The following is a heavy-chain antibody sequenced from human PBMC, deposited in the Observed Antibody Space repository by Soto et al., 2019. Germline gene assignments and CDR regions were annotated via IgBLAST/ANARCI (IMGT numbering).Heavy chain of an antibody. CDR3: ARDRAIFGVVINFDY. D-gene: IGHD3-3*01. V-gene: IGHV3-21*01. Sequence: EVQLVESGGGLVKPGGSLRLSCAASGFTFSSYSMNWVRQAPGKGLEWVSSISSSSSYIYYADSVKGRFTISRDNAKNSLNRQMNSLRAEDTAVYSCARDRAIFGVVINFDYWGQGTLVTVSS. CDR1: GFTFSSYS. CDR2: ISSSSSYI. J-gene: IGHJ4*02.